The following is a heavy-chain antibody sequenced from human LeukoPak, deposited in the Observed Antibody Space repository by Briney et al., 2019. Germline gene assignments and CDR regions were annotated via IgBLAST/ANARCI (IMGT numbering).Heavy chain of an antibody. J-gene: IGHJ4*02. CDR1: GYTLTGYY. Sequence: ASVKVSCKASGYTLTGYYMHWVRQAPGQGLEWMGWINPNSGGTNYAQKFQGRVTMTRDTSISTAYMELSRLRSDDTAVYYCARVYSGWPPFDYWGQGTLVTVSS. D-gene: IGHD6-19*01. CDR3: ARVYSGWPPFDY. V-gene: IGHV1-2*02. CDR2: INPNSGGT.